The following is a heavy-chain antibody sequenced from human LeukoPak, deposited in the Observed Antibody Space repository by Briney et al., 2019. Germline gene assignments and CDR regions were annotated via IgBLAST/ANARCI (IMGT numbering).Heavy chain of an antibody. D-gene: IGHD5-18*01. CDR3: ATVYSYGYFIDY. Sequence: GGSLRLSCAASGFTFSSYWMHWVRQAPGKGLVWVSRINSDGSSTSYADSVKGRFTISRDNSKNTLYLQMNSLRAEDTAVYYCATVYSYGYFIDYWGQGTLVTVSS. CDR1: GFTFSSYW. J-gene: IGHJ4*02. CDR2: INSDGSST. V-gene: IGHV3-74*01.